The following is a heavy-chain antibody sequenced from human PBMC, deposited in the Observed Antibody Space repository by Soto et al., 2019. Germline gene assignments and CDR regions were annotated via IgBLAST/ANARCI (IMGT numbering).Heavy chain of an antibody. CDR2: ISGSDGTT. J-gene: IGHJ4*02. V-gene: IGHV3-23*01. CDR3: ARDSFFDN. Sequence: GGSLRLSCASSGFTFSNYAMNWVRQAPGKGLEWVSGISGSDGTTYYADSVKGRFTISRDNSMNTLYLQMNSLRADDTAVYYCARDSFFDNWGQGTQVTVSS. CDR1: GFTFSNYA.